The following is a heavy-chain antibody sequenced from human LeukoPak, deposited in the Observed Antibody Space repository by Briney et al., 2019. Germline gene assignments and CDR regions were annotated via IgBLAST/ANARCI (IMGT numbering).Heavy chain of an antibody. CDR2: IYSGSGTT. CDR1: GGSISSHF. J-gene: IGHJ3*02. V-gene: IGHV4-59*11. CDR3: ARDSSDAFDI. Sequence: SETLSLTCTVSGGSISSHFWTWIRQPPGKGLEWNGYIYSGSGTTNYNPSLKSRVTISVDTSKNQFSLKLSSVTAADTAVYYCARDSSDAFDIWGQGTMVTVSS.